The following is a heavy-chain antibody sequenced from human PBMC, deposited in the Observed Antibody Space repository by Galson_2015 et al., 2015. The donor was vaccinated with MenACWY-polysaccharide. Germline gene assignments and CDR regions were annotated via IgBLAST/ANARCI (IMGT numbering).Heavy chain of an antibody. V-gene: IGHV3-7*01. CDR2: IKEDGSEK. Sequence: SLRLSCAASGSTFSNFWMTWVRQAPGKGLEWMANIKEDGSEKDYVGSVKGRFTISRDNAKNSLYLQMNSLRAEDTAVYYCARIVGGGLDVWGQGTTVTVSS. D-gene: IGHD1-26*01. J-gene: IGHJ6*02. CDR3: ARIVGGGLDV. CDR1: GSTFSNFW.